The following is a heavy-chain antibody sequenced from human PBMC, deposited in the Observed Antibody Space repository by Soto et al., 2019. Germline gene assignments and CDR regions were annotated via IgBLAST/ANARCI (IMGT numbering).Heavy chain of an antibody. CDR2: ISYDGSNK. CDR3: ARDRTDRSYYDSSGIFDY. V-gene: IGHV3-30-3*01. Sequence: PGGSLRLSCAASGFTFSSYAMHGVRQAPGKGLEWVAVISYDGSNKYYADSVKGRFTISRDNSKNTLYLQMNSLRAEDTAVYYCARDRTDRSYYDSSGIFDYWGQGT. D-gene: IGHD3-22*01. J-gene: IGHJ4*02. CDR1: GFTFSSYA.